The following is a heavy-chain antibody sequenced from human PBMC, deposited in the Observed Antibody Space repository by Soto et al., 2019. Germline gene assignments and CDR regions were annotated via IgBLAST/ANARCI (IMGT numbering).Heavy chain of an antibody. V-gene: IGHV4-30-4*01. CDR3: ARKVNRRYGDSPN. D-gene: IGHD4-17*01. J-gene: IGHJ6*02. CDR1: GGSISSGDYY. Sequence: QVQLQESGPGLVKPSQTLSLTCTVSGGSISSGDYYWRWIRQPPGKGLEWIGYIYYSGSTYYNPSLKSRVTISVDTSKNQFSLKLSSVTAADTAGYYCARKVNRRYGDSPNWGQGTTVTVSS. CDR2: IYYSGST.